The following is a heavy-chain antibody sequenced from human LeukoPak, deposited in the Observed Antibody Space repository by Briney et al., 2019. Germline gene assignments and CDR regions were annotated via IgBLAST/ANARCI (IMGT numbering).Heavy chain of an antibody. CDR1: GFTFSNYG. CDR2: ISSSSSYI. J-gene: IGHJ5*02. D-gene: IGHD3-3*01. Sequence: GGSLRLSCAASGFTFSNYGLNWVRQAPGKGLEWVSSISSSSSYIYYADSVKGRFTISRDNAKNSLYLQMNSLRAEDTAVYYCARDHGNYDFWSGYFTPDNWFDPWGQGTLVTVSS. CDR3: ARDHGNYDFWSGYFTPDNWFDP. V-gene: IGHV3-21*01.